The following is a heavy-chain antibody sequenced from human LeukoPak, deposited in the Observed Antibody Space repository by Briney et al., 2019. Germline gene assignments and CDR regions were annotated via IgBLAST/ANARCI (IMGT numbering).Heavy chain of an antibody. Sequence: GGSLRLSCAASGFSFINAWLSWVRQAPGKGLEWVGRIRSKTDGGTTDYAAPVKGRFTISRDDSNNTLSLQMNSLKTEDTAVYYGTTDYYCSITSCYVDWGPTPLVTVSS. CDR3: TTDYYCSITSCYVD. J-gene: IGHJ4*02. CDR1: GFSFINAW. CDR2: IRSKTDGGTT. V-gene: IGHV3-15*01. D-gene: IGHD2-2*01.